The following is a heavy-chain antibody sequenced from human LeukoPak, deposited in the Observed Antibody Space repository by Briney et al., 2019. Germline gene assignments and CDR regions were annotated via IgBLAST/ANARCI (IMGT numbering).Heavy chain of an antibody. Sequence: ASVKVSCKASGYTFTGYYMHWVRQAPGQGLEWMGWINPNSGGTNYAQKFQGRVTMTRDTSISTAYMELSRLRSDDTAVYYCARGPLSIIVVVPAAIDYWGQGTLVTVSS. CDR3: ARGPLSIIVVVPAAIDY. V-gene: IGHV1-2*02. CDR1: GYTFTGYY. CDR2: INPNSGGT. D-gene: IGHD2-2*01. J-gene: IGHJ4*02.